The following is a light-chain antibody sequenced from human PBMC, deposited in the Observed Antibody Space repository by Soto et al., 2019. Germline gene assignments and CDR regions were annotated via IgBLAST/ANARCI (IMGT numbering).Light chain of an antibody. J-gene: IGLJ2*01. CDR2: LSSDGSH. CDR3: QTWDTGARVV. CDR1: SGHSSYA. Sequence: QSVLTQSPSASASLGASVKLTCTLSSGHSSYAIAWHQQQPEKGPRYLMKLSSDGSHSKGDGLPNRFSGSSSGAERYLTISGLQSEDEADYYCQTWDTGARVVFGGGTKLTVL. V-gene: IGLV4-69*01.